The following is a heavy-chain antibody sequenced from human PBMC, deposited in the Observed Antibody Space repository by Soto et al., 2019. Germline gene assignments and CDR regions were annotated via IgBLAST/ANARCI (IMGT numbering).Heavy chain of an antibody. Sequence: ASVKVSCKASGYTLSDYHIHWVRRAPGQGLEWLGRINPNTGGTDYAQSFQGSVTMTRDTSISTAYMELNRLGSDDTAVYYCARESDFRDYRGFYFYAIDVWGQGTTVTVSS. J-gene: IGHJ6*02. V-gene: IGHV1-2*06. D-gene: IGHD4-17*01. CDR2: INPNTGGT. CDR1: GYTLSDYH. CDR3: ARESDFRDYRGFYFYAIDV.